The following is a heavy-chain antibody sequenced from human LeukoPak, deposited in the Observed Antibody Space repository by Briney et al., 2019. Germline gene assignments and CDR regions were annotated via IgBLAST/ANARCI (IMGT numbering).Heavy chain of an antibody. J-gene: IGHJ4*02. V-gene: IGHV4-4*07. CDR2: IYSSGNT. Sequence: SETLSLTCTVPGASISNYYWSWIRQPAGKGLEWIGRIYSSGNTDYSPSLKSRVTMSVDTSKNQFSLKLGSVTAADTALYYCARDRVGYSYGPHDYWGQGTLVTVSS. CDR1: GASISNYY. CDR3: ARDRVGYSYGPHDY. D-gene: IGHD5-18*01.